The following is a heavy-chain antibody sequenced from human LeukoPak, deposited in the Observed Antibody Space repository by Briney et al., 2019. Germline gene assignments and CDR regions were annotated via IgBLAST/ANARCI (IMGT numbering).Heavy chain of an antibody. D-gene: IGHD3-22*01. J-gene: IGHJ3*02. CDR1: GYTFTNYG. CDR2: ISPYDGKR. CDR3: ANSGSGYSDAFDI. V-gene: IGHV1-18*01. Sequence: ASVRVSCKASGYTFTNYGINWVRQAPGQGLEWMGWISPYDGKRDYAQNLQGRLTMTTDTSTSTAYMELRSLTSDDTAVYYCANSGSGYSDAFDIWGQGTLVAVSS.